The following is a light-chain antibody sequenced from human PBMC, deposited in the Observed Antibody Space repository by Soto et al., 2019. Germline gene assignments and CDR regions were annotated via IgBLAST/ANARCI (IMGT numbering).Light chain of an antibody. CDR2: YDS. V-gene: IGLV3-21*04. CDR1: NIGSKS. Sequence: SYELTQPPSVSVAPGKTARITCGGNNIGSKSVHWYQQKPGQAPVLVIYYDSDRPSGIPERFSGSNSGNTATLTISRVDAGDEADYYCQVCDSSSDHYVFVTGTKLA. CDR3: QVCDSSSDHYV. J-gene: IGLJ1*01.